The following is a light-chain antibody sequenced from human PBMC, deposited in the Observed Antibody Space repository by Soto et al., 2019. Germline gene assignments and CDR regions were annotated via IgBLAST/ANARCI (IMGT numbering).Light chain of an antibody. CDR1: SSDVGGYNY. CDR3: CSYAASNNYV. V-gene: IGLV2-8*01. Sequence: SALTQPPSASGSPGQSVTISCTGTSSDVGGYNYVSWYQQHPGKAPKLLIYEVNKLPSGVPSRFSGSKSANTASLTVSGLQAEDEADYYCCSYAASNNYVFGTGTKLTVL. CDR2: EVN. J-gene: IGLJ1*01.